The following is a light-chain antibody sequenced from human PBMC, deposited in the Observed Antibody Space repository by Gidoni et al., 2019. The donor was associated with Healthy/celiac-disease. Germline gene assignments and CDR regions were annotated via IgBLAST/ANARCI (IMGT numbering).Light chain of an antibody. CDR3: QQSYSTPRT. CDR1: QSISSY. Sequence: DIQMTKTPSSLSASVGDRVTITCLASQSISSYLNWYQQKPGISPKLLIYAASSLQSGVPSRFSGSGSGTDFTLTISSLQPEDFATYYCQQSYSTPRTFGQGTKVEIK. CDR2: AAS. V-gene: IGKV1-39*01. J-gene: IGKJ1*01.